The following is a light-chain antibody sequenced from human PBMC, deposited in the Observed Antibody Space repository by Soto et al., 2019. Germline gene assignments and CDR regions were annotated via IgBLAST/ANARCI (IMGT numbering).Light chain of an antibody. V-gene: IGKV1-5*03. CDR3: QQCFWHWT. Sequence: DIQMTQSPSTLSASVGDRVTITCRASQSISTWLAWYQQEPGKAPKLLIHKASSLQSGVPSRFSGSGSGTDFTLTISSLHPDDFATYYCQQCFWHWTFGQGTKVDIK. CDR1: QSISTW. J-gene: IGKJ1*01. CDR2: KAS.